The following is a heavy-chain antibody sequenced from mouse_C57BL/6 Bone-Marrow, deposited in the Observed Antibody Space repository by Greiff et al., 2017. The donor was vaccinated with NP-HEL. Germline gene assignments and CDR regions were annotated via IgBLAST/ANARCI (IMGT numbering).Heavy chain of an antibody. V-gene: IGHV1-64*01. CDR2: IHPNSGST. CDR1: GYTFTSYW. D-gene: IGHD1-1*01. J-gene: IGHJ2*01. Sequence: QVQLKQPGAELVKPGASVKLSCKASGYTFTSYWMHWVKQRPGQGLEWIGMIHPNSGSTNYNEKFKSKATLTVDKSSSTAYMQLSSLTSEDSAVYYCARRGIYYYGSSSFDYWGQGTTLTVSS. CDR3: ARRGIYYYGSSSFDY.